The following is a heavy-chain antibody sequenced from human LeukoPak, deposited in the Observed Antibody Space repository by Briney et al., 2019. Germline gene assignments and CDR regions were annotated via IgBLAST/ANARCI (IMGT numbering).Heavy chain of an antibody. V-gene: IGHV4-59*08. D-gene: IGHD4-17*01. CDR1: GGSISSYY. Sequence: SETLSLTCTVSGGSISSYYWSWIRQPPGKGLEWIWYIYYSGSTNYNPSLKSRVTISVDTSKNQFSLKLSSVTAADTAVYYCARLGDDYGDYGYADSLGDWFDPWGQGTLVTVSS. J-gene: IGHJ5*02. CDR3: ARLGDDYGDYGYADSLGDWFDP. CDR2: IYYSGST.